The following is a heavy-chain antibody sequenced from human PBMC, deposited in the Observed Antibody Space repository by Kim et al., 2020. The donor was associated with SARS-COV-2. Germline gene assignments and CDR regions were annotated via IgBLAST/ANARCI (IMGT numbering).Heavy chain of an antibody. J-gene: IGHJ4*02. CDR3: ARAGYSYGYGCYFDY. D-gene: IGHD5-18*01. CDR1: GGSFSGYY. V-gene: IGHV4-34*01. Sequence: SETLSLTCAVYGGSFSGYYWSWIRQPPGKGLEWIGEINHSGSTNYNPSLKSRVTISVDTSKNQFSLKLSSVTAADTAVYYCARAGYSYGYGCYFDYWGQGTLVTVSS. CDR2: INHSGST.